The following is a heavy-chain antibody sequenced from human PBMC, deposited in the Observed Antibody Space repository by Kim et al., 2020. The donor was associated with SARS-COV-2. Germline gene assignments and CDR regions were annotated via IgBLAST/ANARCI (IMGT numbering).Heavy chain of an antibody. CDR2: IYYSGST. CDR1: GGSISSYY. Sequence: SETLSLTCTVSGGSISSYYWSWIRQPPGKGLEWIGYIYYSGSTNYNPSLKSRVTISVDTSKNQFSLKLSSVTAADTAVYYCARDSGSDGRFDYWGQGTLVTVSS. CDR3: ARDSGSDGRFDY. D-gene: IGHD1-26*01. J-gene: IGHJ4*02. V-gene: IGHV4-59*01.